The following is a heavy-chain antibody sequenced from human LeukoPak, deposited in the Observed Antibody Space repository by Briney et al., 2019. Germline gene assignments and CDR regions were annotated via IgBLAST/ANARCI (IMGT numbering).Heavy chain of an antibody. CDR1: GFTFSGYA. V-gene: IGHV3-23*01. Sequence: PGGSLRLSCAASGFTFSGYAMSWVRQAPGKGLEWVSDINGSGGSTYYADSVKGRFTISRDNSKNTLYLQMNTLRAEDTAVYYCANGPPGGWSWGQGTLVTVSS. J-gene: IGHJ5*02. CDR3: ANGPPGGWS. D-gene: IGHD3-10*01. CDR2: INGSGGST.